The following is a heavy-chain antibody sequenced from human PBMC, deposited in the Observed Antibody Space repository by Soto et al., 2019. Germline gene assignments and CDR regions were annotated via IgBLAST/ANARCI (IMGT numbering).Heavy chain of an antibody. CDR1: GFTFTIYA. CDR2: ITGSGGST. D-gene: IGHD3-10*01. CDR3: AKARGAMVRGAAFYFDY. J-gene: IGHJ4*02. Sequence: LRLSCAASGFTFTIYAMSWVRQAPGKGLEWVSAITGSGGSTYYADSVKGRFTISRDNSKNTLYLQMNSLRAEDTAVYYCAKARGAMVRGAAFYFDYWGQGTLVTVSS. V-gene: IGHV3-23*01.